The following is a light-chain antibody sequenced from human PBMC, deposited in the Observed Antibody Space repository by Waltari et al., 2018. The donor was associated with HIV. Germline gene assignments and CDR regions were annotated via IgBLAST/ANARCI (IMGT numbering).Light chain of an antibody. CDR3: GTWDSSLSAYV. CDR1: SPNIGNNY. V-gene: IGLV1-51*01. CDR2: DNN. Sequence: QSVLTQPPSVSAAPGQKVTISCSGSSPNIGNNYVSWYTQHPGTAPKLLIYDNNKRPSGIPDRFSGSKSGTSATLGITGLQTGDEADYYCGTWDSSLSAYVFGTGTKVTVL. J-gene: IGLJ1*01.